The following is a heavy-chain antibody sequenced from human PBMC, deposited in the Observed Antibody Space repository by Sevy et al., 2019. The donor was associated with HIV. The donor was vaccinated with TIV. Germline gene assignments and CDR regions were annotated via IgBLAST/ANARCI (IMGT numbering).Heavy chain of an antibody. CDR3: TRWKAAQSIFDY. V-gene: IGHV3-49*04. CDR2: LKSDVYGGTV. D-gene: IGHD6-13*01. CDR1: GFTFGDYC. J-gene: IGHJ4*02. Sequence: GGSLRLSCTASGFTFGDYCMSWVRQVPGKGLEWVAFLKSDVYGGTVDHAASVRGRFVISRDDSKTIAYLQMNDLKTEDTGVYYCTRWKAAQSIFDYWGQRALVTVSS.